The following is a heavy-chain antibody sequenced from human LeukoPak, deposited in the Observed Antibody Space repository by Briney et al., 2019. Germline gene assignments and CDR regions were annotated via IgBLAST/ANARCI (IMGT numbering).Heavy chain of an antibody. CDR3: ARVGGLVVVVVPAANYFDY. V-gene: IGHV3-30*07. CDR2: ISYADGSYK. CDR1: GFTFSSYA. Sequence: GGSLRLSCAASGFTFSSYAMHWVRQAPGKGLEWVASISYADGSYKYYADSVKGRFTISRDSSENSLYLQMNSLRAEDTAVYYCARVGGLVVVVVPAANYFDYWGQGTLVTVSS. J-gene: IGHJ4*02. D-gene: IGHD2-2*01.